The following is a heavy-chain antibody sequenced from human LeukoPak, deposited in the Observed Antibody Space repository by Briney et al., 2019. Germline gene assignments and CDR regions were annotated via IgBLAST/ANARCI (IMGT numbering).Heavy chain of an antibody. J-gene: IGHJ6*03. CDR2: ISSSSSTI. V-gene: IGHV3-48*01. CDR1: GFTFSSYS. Sequence: GGSLRLSCAASGFTFSSYSMNWVRQAPGKGLEWVSYISSSSSTIYYADSVKGRFTISRDNSKNTLYLQMNSLRAEDTAVYYCAKVAEQWLDKSYYYYYYMDVWGKGTTVTVSS. D-gene: IGHD6-19*01. CDR3: AKVAEQWLDKSYYYYYYMDV.